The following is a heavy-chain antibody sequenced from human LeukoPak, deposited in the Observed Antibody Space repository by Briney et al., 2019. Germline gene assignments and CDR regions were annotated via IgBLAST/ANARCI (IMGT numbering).Heavy chain of an antibody. CDR3: AREREGDIVATITDFYYYYYMDV. V-gene: IGHV4-4*07. CDR2: IYTSGST. CDR1: GGSISSYY. J-gene: IGHJ6*03. Sequence: SETLSLTCTVSGGSISSYYWSWIRQPAGKGLEWIGRIYTSGSTNYNPSLKSRVTMSVDTSKNQFSLKLSSVTAADTAVYYCAREREGDIVATITDFYYYYYMDVWGKGTTVTISS. D-gene: IGHD5-12*01.